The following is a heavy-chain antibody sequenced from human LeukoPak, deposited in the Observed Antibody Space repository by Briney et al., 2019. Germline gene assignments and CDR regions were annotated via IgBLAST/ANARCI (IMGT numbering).Heavy chain of an antibody. J-gene: IGHJ4*02. D-gene: IGHD3-22*01. Sequence: SVKVSCKASGGTFSSYAISWVRQAPGQGLEWMGRIIPIFGTANYAQKFQGRVTITTDESTSTAYLELSSLRSEDTAVYYCARARLDYYDSSGYYLGWGQGTLVTVSS. CDR3: ARARLDYYDSSGYYLG. CDR2: IIPIFGTA. CDR1: GGTFSSYA. V-gene: IGHV1-69*05.